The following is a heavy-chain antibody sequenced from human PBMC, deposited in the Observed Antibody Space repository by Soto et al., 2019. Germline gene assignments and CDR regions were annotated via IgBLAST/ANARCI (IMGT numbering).Heavy chain of an antibody. CDR3: ARLTGYLPPVYYYGMDV. D-gene: IGHD3-9*01. V-gene: IGHV3-48*02. J-gene: IGHJ6*02. Sequence: PGGSLRLSCAASGFAFSSYSMNWVRQAPGKGLEWVSYISSSSSTIYYADSVKGRFTISRDNAKNSLYLQMNSLRDEDTAVYYCARLTGYLPPVYYYGMDVWGQGTTVTVSS. CDR2: ISSSSSTI. CDR1: GFAFSSYS.